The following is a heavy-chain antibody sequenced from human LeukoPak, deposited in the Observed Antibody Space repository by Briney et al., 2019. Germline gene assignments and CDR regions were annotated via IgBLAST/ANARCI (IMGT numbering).Heavy chain of an antibody. CDR1: GFTFSRFG. V-gene: IGHV3-30*02. Sequence: PGGSLRLSCATSGFTFSRFGMHWVRQAPGKGLEWVAFIRYDGSDKYYSDSVKGRFTISRDNSKNTLYLQMNSLRTEDTAVYYCTRYGSGSNHKDPFDYWGQGTLVTVSS. D-gene: IGHD3-10*01. CDR2: IRYDGSDK. J-gene: IGHJ4*02. CDR3: TRYGSGSNHKDPFDY.